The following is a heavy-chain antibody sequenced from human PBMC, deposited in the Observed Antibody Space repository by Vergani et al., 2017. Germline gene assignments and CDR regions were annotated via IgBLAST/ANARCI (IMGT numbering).Heavy chain of an antibody. CDR1: GFTVSSNY. D-gene: IGHD1-26*01. CDR3: ANLNVVGLGWVDY. J-gene: IGHJ4*02. CDR2: IYSGGST. V-gene: IGHV3-53*01. Sequence: EVQLVESGGGLIQPGGSLRLSCAASGFTVSSNYMSWVRPAPGKGLEWVSVIYSGGSTYYADSVKGRFTISRDNSKNTLYLQMNSLRAEDTALYYCANLNVVGLGWVDYWGQGTLVTVSS.